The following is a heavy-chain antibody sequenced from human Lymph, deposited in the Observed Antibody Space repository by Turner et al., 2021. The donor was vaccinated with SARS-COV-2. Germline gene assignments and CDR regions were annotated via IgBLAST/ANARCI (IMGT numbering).Heavy chain of an antibody. J-gene: IGHJ3*02. D-gene: IGHD1-26*01. CDR3: ARRHSGNYDAFDI. Sequence: QVQLEQYGAEVQKPGSSVKVSCKASGGTFSTYVIRWVRQAPGQGLEWWGEIIPILGIANYAQKFQGRVTITADKSTSTAYIALSSMRSEYTAVYHCARRHSGNYDAFDIWGQGTMVTVSS. CDR2: IIPILGIA. V-gene: IGHV1-69*10. CDR1: GGTFSTYV.